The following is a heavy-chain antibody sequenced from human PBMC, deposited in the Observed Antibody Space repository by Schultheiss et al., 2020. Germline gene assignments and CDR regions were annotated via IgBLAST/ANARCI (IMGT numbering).Heavy chain of an antibody. CDR3: ARTHYADYLDY. Sequence: SQTLSLTCTVSGGSISSYYWSWIRQPPGKGLEWIGYIYYSGSTNYNPSLKSRVTISVDTSKNQFSLKLSSVTAADTAVYYCARTHYADYLDYWGQGTPVTVSS. V-gene: IGHV4-59*01. CDR2: IYYSGST. D-gene: IGHD3-16*01. J-gene: IGHJ4*02. CDR1: GGSISSYY.